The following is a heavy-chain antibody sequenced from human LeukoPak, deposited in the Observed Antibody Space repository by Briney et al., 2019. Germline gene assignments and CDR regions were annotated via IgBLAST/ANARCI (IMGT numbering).Heavy chain of an antibody. J-gene: IGHJ4*02. Sequence: SETLSLTCTVSGGSLSSSSYYWGWIRQPPGKGPEWIGSIYYSGSTYYNPSLKSRVTISVDTSKNQFSLKLSSVTAADTAVYYCARDGVDAAIGLFDYWGQGTLVTVSS. CDR3: ARDGVDAAIGLFDY. D-gene: IGHD5-18*01. CDR2: IYYSGST. V-gene: IGHV4-39*07. CDR1: GGSLSSSSYY.